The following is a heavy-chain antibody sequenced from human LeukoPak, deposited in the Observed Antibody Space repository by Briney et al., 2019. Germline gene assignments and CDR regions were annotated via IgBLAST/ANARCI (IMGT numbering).Heavy chain of an antibody. D-gene: IGHD3-22*01. J-gene: IGHJ4*02. CDR2: INHSGST. Sequence: SETLSLTCAVYGGSFSGYYWSWIRQPPGKGLEWIGEINHSGSTNYNPSLKSRVTISVDTSKNQFSLKLSSVTAADTAVYYCARVRYYYDSSGYYFDYWGQGTLVTVSS. CDR1: GGSFSGYY. CDR3: ARVRYYYDSSGYYFDY. V-gene: IGHV4-34*01.